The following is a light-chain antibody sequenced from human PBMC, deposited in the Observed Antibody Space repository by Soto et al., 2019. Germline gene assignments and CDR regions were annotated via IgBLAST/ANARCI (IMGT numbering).Light chain of an antibody. V-gene: IGLV1-44*01. CDR1: KSNLGGNT. J-gene: IGLJ1*01. Sequence: QSALTQPPSASATPGQRVTISCSGSKSNLGGNTVYWYQQFPGTAPKVLIYSNDQRPSGVPDRFSGSKSGTSASLAISGLQAEDEADYYCAAWDDNLRGPVFGGGTKLTVL. CDR2: SND. CDR3: AAWDDNLRGPV.